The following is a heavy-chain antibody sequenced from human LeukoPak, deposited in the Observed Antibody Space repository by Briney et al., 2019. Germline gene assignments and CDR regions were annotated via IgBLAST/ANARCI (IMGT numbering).Heavy chain of an antibody. CDR3: ARLPYGSGSSWFDP. D-gene: IGHD3-10*01. V-gene: IGHV4-38-2*02. Sequence: SETLSLTCTVSGYSHSSGYYWGWIRQPPGKGLEWLGSIFHSGIIYYNPSLKSRLTISVDTSKNQFSLKLSSVTAADTAVYYCARLPYGSGSSWFDPWGQGTLVTVSS. CDR1: GYSHSSGYY. CDR2: IFHSGII. J-gene: IGHJ5*02.